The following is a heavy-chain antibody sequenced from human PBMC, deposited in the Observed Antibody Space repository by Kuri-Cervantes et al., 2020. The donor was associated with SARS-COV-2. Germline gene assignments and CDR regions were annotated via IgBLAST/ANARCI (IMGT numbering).Heavy chain of an antibody. CDR2: IKQDGSEK. Sequence: GESLKISCAASGFTFSSYWMSWVRQAPGKGLEWVANIKQDGSEKYYVDSVKGRFTISRDNSKNTLYLQMNSLRAEDTAVYYCAKDRSNWNSYYFDYWGQGTLVTVSS. V-gene: IGHV3-7*01. D-gene: IGHD1-1*01. J-gene: IGHJ4*02. CDR3: AKDRSNWNSYYFDY. CDR1: GFTFSSYW.